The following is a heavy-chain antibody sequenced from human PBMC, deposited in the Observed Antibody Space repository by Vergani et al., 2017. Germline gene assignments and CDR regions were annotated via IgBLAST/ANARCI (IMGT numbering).Heavy chain of an antibody. CDR2: IYYSGST. D-gene: IGHD3-10*01. Sequence: QVQLQESGPGLVKPSGTLSLTCAVSGGSISSYYWSWIRQPPGRGLEWIGYIYYSGSTNYNPSLKSRVTISPDTSNNQFSLNLSSVTAADTAVYYCARVVDGSGSYLGDYYYYMDVWGKGTTVTVSS. CDR3: ARVVDGSGSYLGDYYYYMDV. V-gene: IGHV4-59*01. J-gene: IGHJ6*03. CDR1: GGSISSYY.